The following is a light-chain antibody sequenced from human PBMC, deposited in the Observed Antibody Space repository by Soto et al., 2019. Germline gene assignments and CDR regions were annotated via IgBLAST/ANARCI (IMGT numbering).Light chain of an antibody. V-gene: IGKV3-15*01. CDR3: QQHNNWPPWT. J-gene: IGKJ1*01. CDR2: GAS. CDR1: QSVSSN. Sequence: EIVMTQSPATLSVSPGERATLSCRASQSVSSNLAWYQQKPGQAPRLLIYGASTRATGIPARFSGSGSGTEFTLTISSLQSEAFAVYYCQQHNNWPPWTFGQGTKVEIK.